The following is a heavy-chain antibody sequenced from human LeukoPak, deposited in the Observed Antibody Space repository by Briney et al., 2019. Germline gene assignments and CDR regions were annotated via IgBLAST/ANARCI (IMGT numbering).Heavy chain of an antibody. Sequence: GGPLRLSCAASGFTFSSYAMSWVRQAPGKGVERVSAISGSGAGTYYADSVKGRSTISRDNSKNKLYLQMNSLRADDTAVYYCAKGDYYDISGYYNYYFDSWGQGTLVTVSS. V-gene: IGHV3-23*01. D-gene: IGHD3-22*01. J-gene: IGHJ4*02. CDR2: ISGSGAGT. CDR1: GFTFSSYA. CDR3: AKGDYYDISGYYNYYFDS.